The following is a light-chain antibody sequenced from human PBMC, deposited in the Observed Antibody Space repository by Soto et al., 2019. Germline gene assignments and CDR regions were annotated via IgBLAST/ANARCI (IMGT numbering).Light chain of an antibody. CDR1: QSVSSNY. CDR2: ATS. J-gene: IGKJ2*03. CDR3: QQYGNSPRYS. V-gene: IGKV3-20*01. Sequence: EIVLTQSPGTLPLSPGERVTLSCRASQSVSSNYLAWYQQKPGQAPRLLIYATSTRATGIPDRFSGSGSGTDFTLTISRLEPEDFAMYYCQQYGNSPRYSFGQGTRLEI.